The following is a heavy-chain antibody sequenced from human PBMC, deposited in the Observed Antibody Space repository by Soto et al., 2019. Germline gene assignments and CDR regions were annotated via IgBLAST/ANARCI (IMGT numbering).Heavy chain of an antibody. Sequence: PGGSLRLSCAASGFTFSSYSMHWVRQAPGKGLEWVAVISYDGSNKYYADSVKGRFTISRDNSKNTLYLQMNSLRAEDTAVYYCAKDQELQAYYFDYWGQGTLVTVSS. CDR2: ISYDGSNK. J-gene: IGHJ4*02. D-gene: IGHD1-26*01. V-gene: IGHV3-30*18. CDR1: GFTFSSYS. CDR3: AKDQELQAYYFDY.